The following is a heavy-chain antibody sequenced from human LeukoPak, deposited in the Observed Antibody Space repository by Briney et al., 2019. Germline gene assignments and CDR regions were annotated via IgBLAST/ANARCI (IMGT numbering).Heavy chain of an antibody. J-gene: IGHJ3*02. CDR3: ARYRFVVGATDSFDI. CDR1: GFTFSSYS. CDR2: ITTSSSYI. V-gene: IGHV3-21*01. Sequence: GGALRLSCAASGFTFSSYSMNWVRQAPGKGLEWVSSITTSSSYIYYADSVKGRFTISRDNANNSLYLPMNSLRAEDTAVYYCARYRFVVGATDSFDIWGQGTMVTVSS. D-gene: IGHD1-26*01.